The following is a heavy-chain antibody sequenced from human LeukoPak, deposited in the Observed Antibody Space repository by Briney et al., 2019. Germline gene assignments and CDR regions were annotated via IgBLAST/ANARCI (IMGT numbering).Heavy chain of an antibody. CDR3: AKAVADYWDYYGMDV. J-gene: IGHJ6*02. D-gene: IGHD6-19*01. V-gene: IGHV3-9*01. CDR1: GFTFDDYA. Sequence: PGRSLRLSCAASGFTFDDYAMHWVRQAPGKGLEWVSGISWISGSIGYADSVKGRFTISRDNAKNSLYLQMNSLRAEDTALYYCAKAVADYWDYYGMDVWGQGTTVTVSS. CDR2: ISWISGSI.